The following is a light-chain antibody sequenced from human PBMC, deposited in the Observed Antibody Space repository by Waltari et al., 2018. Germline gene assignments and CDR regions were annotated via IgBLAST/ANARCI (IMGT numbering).Light chain of an antibody. CDR1: SLRTYY. Sequence: SSELTQDPAVSVALGQTVRITCQGDSLRTYYVSWFHQKPGQAPVLVIYGKNNRHSGIPDRFIASSSGSIASLTIIVAQAEDEADYDCHTRDSSGDVVIGGGTKLAV. CDR2: GKN. V-gene: IGLV3-19*01. J-gene: IGLJ2*01. CDR3: HTRDSSGDVV.